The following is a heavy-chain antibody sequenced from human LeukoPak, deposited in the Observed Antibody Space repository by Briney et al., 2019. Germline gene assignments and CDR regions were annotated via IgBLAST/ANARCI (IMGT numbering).Heavy chain of an antibody. D-gene: IGHD6-25*01. CDR2: IKTKADNYAT. CDR3: THPAYYYNVDV. CDR1: GLTFSVSA. J-gene: IGHJ6*04. V-gene: IGHV3-73*01. Sequence: GGSLKLSCSASGLTFSVSAIHWVRQASGKGLEWVGRIKTKADNYATAYAASVKGRFTISRDDSSNTAYLQMNSLKTEDTAVYYCTHPAYYYNVDVWGKGTTVTVSS.